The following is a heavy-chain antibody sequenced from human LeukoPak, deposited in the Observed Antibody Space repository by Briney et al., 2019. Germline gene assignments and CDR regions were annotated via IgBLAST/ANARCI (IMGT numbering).Heavy chain of an antibody. CDR2: ISGGSEDT. Sequence: GGTLRLSCTASGFTFGGYAMSWVRQAPGKGLEWVSSISGGSEDTYYADSVKGRFTISRDNSKTTLYLQMNSLRAEDTAVYYCARTIAQYSNSWLYFYYGLDVWGQGTTVTVSS. CDR3: ARTIAQYSNSWLYFYYGLDV. J-gene: IGHJ6*02. CDR1: GFTFGGYA. V-gene: IGHV3-23*01. D-gene: IGHD1-7*01.